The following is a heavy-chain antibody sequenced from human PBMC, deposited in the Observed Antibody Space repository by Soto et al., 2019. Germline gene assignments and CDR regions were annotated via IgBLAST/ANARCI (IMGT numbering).Heavy chain of an antibody. CDR3: TRARYYDFWRSSGDFDY. D-gene: IGHD3-3*01. J-gene: IGHJ4*02. CDR2: IRSKAYGGTT. Sequence: GGSLRLSCTASGFTFGDYAMSWFRQAPGKGLEWVGFIRSKAYGGTTEYAASVKGRFTISRDDSKSIAYLQMNSLKTEDTAVYYCTRARYYDFWRSSGDFDYWGQGTLVTVSS. CDR1: GFTFGDYA. V-gene: IGHV3-49*03.